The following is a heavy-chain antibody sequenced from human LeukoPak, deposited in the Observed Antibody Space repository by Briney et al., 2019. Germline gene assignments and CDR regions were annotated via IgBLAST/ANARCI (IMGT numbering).Heavy chain of an antibody. CDR1: GGSFSSYY. J-gene: IGHJ5*02. Sequence: SETLSLTCAVYGGSFSSYYWSWIRQPPGKGLEWIGEINHSGSTNYNPSLKSRVTISVDTSKNQFSLKLSSVTAADTAVYCCARGRRWRNWFDPWGQGTLVTVSS. D-gene: IGHD6-13*01. CDR2: INHSGST. V-gene: IGHV4-34*01. CDR3: ARGRRWRNWFDP.